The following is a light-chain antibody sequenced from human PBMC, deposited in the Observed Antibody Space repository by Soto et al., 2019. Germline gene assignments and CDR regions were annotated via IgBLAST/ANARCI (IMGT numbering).Light chain of an antibody. CDR3: QQYNEWPLT. CDR1: ESVSNN. Sequence: EIVMTQSPATLSVSPGERAILSCRASESVSNNLAWYQQKPGQAPSLLIYHASTRASGIPARFSGSESGTEFPLTISSLQSEDFAVYYCQQYNEWPLTFGGGTKVEIK. CDR2: HAS. V-gene: IGKV3-15*01. J-gene: IGKJ4*01.